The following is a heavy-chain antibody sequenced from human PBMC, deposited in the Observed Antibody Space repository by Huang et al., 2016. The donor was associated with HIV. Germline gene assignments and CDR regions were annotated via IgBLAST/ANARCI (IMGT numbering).Heavy chain of an antibody. V-gene: IGHV4-61*09. CDR2: VYTRGSV. J-gene: IGHJ6*03. CDR1: GDSISSGAFY. Sequence: QLQESGPGLVQPSQTLSLICTVSGDSISSGAFYWTWIRQSAGGGLQWIGQVYTRGSVLFNGSLRSRVTIALDTSKNQLSLNLRSVTAADTALYFCARGRGGTHSYFFYSMDVWGAGTAVIVSS. D-gene: IGHD1-26*01. CDR3: ARGRGGTHSYFFYSMDV.